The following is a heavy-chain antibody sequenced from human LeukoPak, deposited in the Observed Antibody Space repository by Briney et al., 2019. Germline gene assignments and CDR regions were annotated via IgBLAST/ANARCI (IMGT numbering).Heavy chain of an antibody. V-gene: IGHV4-30-2*01. CDR1: GGSISSGGYS. J-gene: IGHJ5*02. CDR3: ARTSYYDFWSGWNWFDP. Sequence: SETLSLTCAVSGGSISSGGYSWSWIRQPPGKGLEWIGYIYHSGSTYYNPSLKSRVTISAGRSKNQFSLKLSSVTAADTAVYYCARTSYYDFWSGWNWFDPWGQGTLVTVSS. D-gene: IGHD3-3*01. CDR2: IYHSGST.